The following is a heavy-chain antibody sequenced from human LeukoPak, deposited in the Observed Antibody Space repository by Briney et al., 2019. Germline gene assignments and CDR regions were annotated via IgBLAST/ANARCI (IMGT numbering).Heavy chain of an antibody. V-gene: IGHV4-38-2*02. CDR2: IYHSGRT. J-gene: IGHJ4*02. D-gene: IGHD2-2*01. CDR1: GYSISSGYY. Sequence: SETLSLTCTVSGYSISSGYYWGWIRQPPGKGLEWIGSIYHSGRTFYNPSLKSRVTISVDTSKNQFSLKLSSVTAADTAAYYCARDHVWSSASYFDYWGQGILVTVSS. CDR3: ARDHVWSSASYFDY.